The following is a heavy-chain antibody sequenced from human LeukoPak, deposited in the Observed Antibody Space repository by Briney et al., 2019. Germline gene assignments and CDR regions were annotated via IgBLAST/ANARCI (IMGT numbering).Heavy chain of an antibody. CDR3: ARDWGGYYGSGSYYFDY. CDR1: GYTFTGYY. CDR2: INPNSGGT. V-gene: IGHV1-2*02. Sequence: ASVKVSCKASGYTFTGYYMHWVRQAPGQGLEWMGWINPNSGGTNYAQKFQGRVTMTRDTSIGTAYMELSRLRSDDTAVYYCARDWGGYYGSGSYYFDYWGQGTLVTVSS. D-gene: IGHD3-10*01. J-gene: IGHJ4*02.